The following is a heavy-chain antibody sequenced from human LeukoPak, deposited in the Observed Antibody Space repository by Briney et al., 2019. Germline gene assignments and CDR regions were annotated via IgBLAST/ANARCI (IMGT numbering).Heavy chain of an antibody. Sequence: GGSLRLSCAASGFTVSSNYMSWVRQAPGKGLEWVSVIYSGGSTYYADSVKGRFTISRDNSKSTLYLEMNSLRVEDTAVYYCARGDVGDYWGRGTLVTVSS. CDR3: ARGDVGDY. CDR2: IYSGGST. CDR1: GFTVSSNY. D-gene: IGHD1-26*01. J-gene: IGHJ4*02. V-gene: IGHV3-66*02.